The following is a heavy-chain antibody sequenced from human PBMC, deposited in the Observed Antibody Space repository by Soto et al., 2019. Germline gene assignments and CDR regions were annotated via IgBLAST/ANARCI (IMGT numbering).Heavy chain of an antibody. CDR3: HYGSGSYNY. V-gene: IGHV3-9*01. J-gene: IGHJ4*02. Sequence: EVHLVESGGVLVQPGRSLRLSCAASGFTFDESGMHWVRQAPGKGLEWVSGISWNSDRKGYADSVKGRFTISSDNAKNSLYLQMNSLRVDDTALYYCHYGSGSYNYWGQGTLVTVSS. CDR2: ISWNSDRK. CDR1: GFTFDESG. D-gene: IGHD3-10*01.